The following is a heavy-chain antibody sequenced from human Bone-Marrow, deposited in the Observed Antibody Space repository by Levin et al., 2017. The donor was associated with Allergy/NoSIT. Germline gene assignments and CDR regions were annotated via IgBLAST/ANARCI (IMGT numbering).Heavy chain of an antibody. CDR3: VRLTEAYKSSSSVGWFDP. CDR1: GYYFSSYW. J-gene: IGHJ5*02. D-gene: IGHD6-6*01. CDR2: IFPRDSDT. Sequence: GGSLRLSCQASGYYFSSYWIGWVRQVPGKGLEWMALIFPRDSDTRYSPSFEGQVTISADNSITTVYLQMSGLRASDTAMYYCVRLTEAYKSSSSVGWFDPWGQGTLVTVSS. V-gene: IGHV5-51*01.